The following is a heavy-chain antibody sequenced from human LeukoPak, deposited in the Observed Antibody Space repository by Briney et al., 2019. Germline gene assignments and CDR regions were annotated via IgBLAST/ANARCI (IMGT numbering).Heavy chain of an antibody. Sequence: PSESLSLTCKVSGVSISDYYWSWTRQPPGKGLEWIGYIYNSGSAYYSPSLKNRVTLSVDTSKNQFSLKLSSVTAADTAVYYCARGIPGDYWGQGALVTASS. V-gene: IGHV4-59*01. CDR3: ARGIPGDY. J-gene: IGHJ4*02. CDR1: GVSISDYY. CDR2: IYNSGSA. D-gene: IGHD2-21*01.